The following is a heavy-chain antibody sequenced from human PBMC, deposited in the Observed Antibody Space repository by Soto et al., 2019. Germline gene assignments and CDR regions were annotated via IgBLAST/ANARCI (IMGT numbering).Heavy chain of an antibody. D-gene: IGHD6-19*01. CDR1: GGTFSSYA. CDR3: ARDRYSSGWYGSFDY. V-gene: IGHV1-69*13. CDR2: IIPIFGTA. J-gene: IGHJ4*02. Sequence: SVKVSCKASGGTFSSYAISWVRQAPGQGLEWMGGIIPIFGTANYAQRFQGRVTITADESTSTAYMELSSLRSEDTAVYYCARDRYSSGWYGSFDYWGQGTLVTVSS.